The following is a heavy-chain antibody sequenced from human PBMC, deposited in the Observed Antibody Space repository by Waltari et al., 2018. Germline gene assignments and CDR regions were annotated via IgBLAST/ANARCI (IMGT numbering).Heavy chain of an antibody. CDR3: ARHGSDDTIFGPSNWFDP. J-gene: IGHJ5*02. D-gene: IGHD3-3*01. V-gene: IGHV4-39*01. CDR1: GDPITSNGSP. Sequence: QLQLQASGPGLVKPSETLSPPCNVSGDPITSNGSPRGWIRTPPGKGLEWIGRLYYTGRTNYNPSFKSRVTISGDTAKNQFSLKLRSVTAADTAVYFCARHGSDDTIFGPSNWFDPWGHGTQVTVSS. CDR2: LYYTGRT.